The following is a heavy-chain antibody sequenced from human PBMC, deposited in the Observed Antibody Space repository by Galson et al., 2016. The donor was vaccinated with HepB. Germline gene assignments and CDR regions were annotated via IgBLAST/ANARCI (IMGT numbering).Heavy chain of an antibody. CDR3: ARGLILGLHFVY. CDR1: GYTFNSYA. J-gene: IGHJ4*02. Sequence: SVKVSCKASGYTFNSYAIHWVRQAPGQRLEWMGWINAGNGNTKYSEYLQGRVTITRDTSASTAYMELSSLRSEDSAVYYCARGLILGLHFVYWGQGTLVTVSS. V-gene: IGHV1-3*01. CDR2: INAGNGNT. D-gene: IGHD3-16*01.